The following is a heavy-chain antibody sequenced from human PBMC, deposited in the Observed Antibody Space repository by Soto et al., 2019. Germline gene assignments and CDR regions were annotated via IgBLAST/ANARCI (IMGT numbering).Heavy chain of an antibody. CDR1: GYIFTDFF. Sequence: QVQLVQSGAEVKKPGASVKVSCKTSGYIFTDFFVHWIRQAPGQGLEWLGWINPNDGDTEYAQKFLDRVFMTRDTSTNTVYMEMTGLTSNDTAVYYCGRVPAPGRPVTTYYWGQGSLV. CDR2: INPNDGDT. V-gene: IGHV1-2*02. D-gene: IGHD4-17*01. J-gene: IGHJ4*02. CDR3: GRVPAPGRPVTTYY.